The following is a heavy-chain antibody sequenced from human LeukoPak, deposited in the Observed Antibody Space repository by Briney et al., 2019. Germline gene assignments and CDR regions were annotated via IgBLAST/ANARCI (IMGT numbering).Heavy chain of an antibody. J-gene: IGHJ4*02. D-gene: IGHD3-22*01. Sequence: SGPTPVKPTQTLTLTCTFSGFSLSTSGVGVGWIRQPPGKALEWLALIYWDDDKHYSPSLKSRLTITKDTSKNQVVLTMTNMDPVDTATYYCAHLYHYASSGYYAYFHYWGQGILVTVSS. CDR1: GFSLSTSGVG. CDR3: AHLYHYASSGYYAYFHY. CDR2: IYWDDDK. V-gene: IGHV2-5*02.